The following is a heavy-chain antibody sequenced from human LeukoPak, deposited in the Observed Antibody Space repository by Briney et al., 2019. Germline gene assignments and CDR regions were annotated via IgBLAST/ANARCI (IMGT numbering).Heavy chain of an antibody. J-gene: IGHJ5*01. CDR1: TFTFSSYA. Sequence: GGSLRLSCAASTFTFSSYAMSWVRQAPRKGLEWVSAVSAGADSTYYADSVQGRFTISRDNSKNTLFLQMSGLRAEHTAVYFCARGAYGDSDSWGQGTLVTVSS. V-gene: IGHV3-23*01. CDR2: VSAGADST. D-gene: IGHD4-17*01. CDR3: ARGAYGDSDS.